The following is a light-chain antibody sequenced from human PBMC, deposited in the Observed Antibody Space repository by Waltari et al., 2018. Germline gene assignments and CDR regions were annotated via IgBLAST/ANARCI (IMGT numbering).Light chain of an antibody. CDR2: ATS. CDR3: QQYSSTPWT. Sequence: DIQMSHSPSSLSPSLGDRVTITWRASQGIGNSLAWYQQKPGKAPNLLLYATSRLQSGVPSRFSGSGSGTDYTLTISSLQPEDCATYYCQQYSSTPWTFGQGAKVEIK. J-gene: IGKJ1*01. V-gene: IGKV1-NL1*01. CDR1: QGIGNS.